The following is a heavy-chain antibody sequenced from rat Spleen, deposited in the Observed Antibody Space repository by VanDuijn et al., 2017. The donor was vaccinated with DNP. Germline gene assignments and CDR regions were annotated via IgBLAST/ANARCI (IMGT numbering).Heavy chain of an antibody. V-gene: IGHV5-22*01. CDR1: GFTFSAYY. J-gene: IGHJ2*01. CDR2: IGSPAYAP. CDR3: VRWNSGHFDY. Sequence: EVQLVESGGGLVQPGRSLKLSCAASGFTFSAYYMAWVSQAPAKGLEWVAYIGSPAYAPYYTDSVKGRFAISRDNAKSTLYLQMNSLRSEDTATYYCVRWNSGHFDYWGQGVMVTVSS. D-gene: IGHD4-3*01.